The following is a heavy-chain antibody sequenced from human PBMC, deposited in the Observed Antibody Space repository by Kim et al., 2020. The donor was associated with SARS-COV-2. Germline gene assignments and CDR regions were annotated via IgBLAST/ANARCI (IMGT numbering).Heavy chain of an antibody. CDR1: GFTFEDYA. V-gene: IGHV3-9*01. CDR2: ISWNSGPI. J-gene: IGHJ1*01. D-gene: IGHD5-18*01. CDR3: AKDMDSVMGAFQY. Sequence: GGSLRLSCAASGFTFEDYAMHWVRQAPGKGLEWVSGISWNSGPIGYADSVKGRFTISRDNAKNSLYLQMNSLRAEDTAFYYCAKDMDSVMGAFQYWGQGT.